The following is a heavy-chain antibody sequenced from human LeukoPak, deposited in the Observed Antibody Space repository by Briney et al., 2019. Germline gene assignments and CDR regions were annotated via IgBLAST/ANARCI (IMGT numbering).Heavy chain of an antibody. D-gene: IGHD1-26*01. V-gene: IGHV4-59*08. CDR1: GGSISSYY. Sequence: PSETLSLTCTVAGGSISSYYWSWIRQPPGKGLEWIGYIYYSGSTNYNPSLKSRVTISVDTSKNQFSLKLSSVTAADTAVYYCARRRGSYGNLLLEYYFDYWGQGTLVTVSS. CDR2: IYYSGST. CDR3: ARRRGSYGNLLLEYYFDY. J-gene: IGHJ4*02.